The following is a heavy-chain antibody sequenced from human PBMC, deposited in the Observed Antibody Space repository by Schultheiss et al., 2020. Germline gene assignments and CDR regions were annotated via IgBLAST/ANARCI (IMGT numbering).Heavy chain of an antibody. CDR3: ASVAVVVAATIETYYGMDV. J-gene: IGHJ6*02. CDR2: IYYSGST. Sequence: SETLSLTCAVSGYSISSGYYWGWIRQTPGKGLEWIGYIYYSGSTNYNPSLKSRVTISVDTSKNQFSLKLSSVTAADTAVYYCASVAVVVAATIETYYGMDVWGQGTTVTVSS. V-gene: IGHV4-38-2*01. CDR1: GYSISSGYY. D-gene: IGHD2-15*01.